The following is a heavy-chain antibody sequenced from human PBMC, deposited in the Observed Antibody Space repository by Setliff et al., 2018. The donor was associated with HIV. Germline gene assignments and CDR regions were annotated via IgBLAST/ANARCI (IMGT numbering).Heavy chain of an antibody. J-gene: IGHJ5*02. Sequence: SETLSLTCTVSGDSITSGHFYWGWIRQAPGKGLEWIGNILDGRVTFYNPSLRGRVTISVDASKNQVSLNLRSVTAADSAVYHCARPHSGRGGGAYFDPWGQGILVTVSS. CDR2: ILDGRVT. CDR3: ARPHSGRGGGAYFDP. V-gene: IGHV4-39*01. CDR1: GDSITSGHFY. D-gene: IGHD6-19*01.